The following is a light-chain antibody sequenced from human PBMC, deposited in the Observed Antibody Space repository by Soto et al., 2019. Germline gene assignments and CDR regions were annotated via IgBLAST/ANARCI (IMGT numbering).Light chain of an antibody. CDR1: TSNIGSNT. V-gene: IGLV1-44*01. Sequence: QSVLTQPPSASGTPGQRVTISCSGSTSNIGSNTVNWYQQLPGTAPKLLIYSNNQRPSGVPDRFSGSKSGTSASLAISGLQSEHEADYYCAAWDDSLSGYVFGTGTKSPS. CDR2: SNN. CDR3: AAWDDSLSGYV. J-gene: IGLJ1*01.